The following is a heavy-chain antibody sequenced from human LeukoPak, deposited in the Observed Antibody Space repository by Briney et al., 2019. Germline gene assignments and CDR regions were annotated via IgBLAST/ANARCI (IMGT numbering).Heavy chain of an antibody. V-gene: IGHV3-53*01. J-gene: IGHJ3*02. CDR2: IYSGLST. Sequence: GGSLRLSCAASGFAVSSNYMSWVRQAPGKGLEWVSIIYSGLSTYYADSVRGRFTISRDNSKNTLYLQMNTLRAEDTAVYYCASGMAVNAFDIWGQGTMVTVSS. CDR3: ASGMAVNAFDI. D-gene: IGHD5-24*01. CDR1: GFAVSSNY.